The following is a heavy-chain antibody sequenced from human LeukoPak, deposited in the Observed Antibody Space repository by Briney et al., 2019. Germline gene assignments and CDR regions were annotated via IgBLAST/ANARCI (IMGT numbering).Heavy chain of an antibody. Sequence: GGSLRLSCAASGFTFSSYWMSWVRQAPGKGLEWVANIRQDGSEKYYVDSVKGRFTISRDNAKNSLYLQMNSLRAEDTAVYYCARADDSSGYYWPGPCDYWGQGTLVTVSS. V-gene: IGHV3-7*01. CDR2: IRQDGSEK. D-gene: IGHD3-22*01. J-gene: IGHJ4*02. CDR3: ARADDSSGYYWPGPCDY. CDR1: GFTFSSYW.